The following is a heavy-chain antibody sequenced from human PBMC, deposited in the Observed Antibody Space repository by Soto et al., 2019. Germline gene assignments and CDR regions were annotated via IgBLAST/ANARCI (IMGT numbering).Heavy chain of an antibody. V-gene: IGHV2-5*02. CDR1: GFSLTTSGVG. CDR2: IYWDDDK. J-gene: IGHJ4*02. CDR3: AHRVLRTVFGLVTTTAIYFDF. Sequence: ITLKESGPTVVKPTETLTLTCTFSGFSLTTSGVGVGWVRQSPGKAPEWLALIYWDDDKRYSTSLKRRLTITKDTSKNQVVLTMANVDPADTATYYCAHRVLRTVFGLVTTTAIYFDFWGQGTPVVVSS. D-gene: IGHD3-3*01.